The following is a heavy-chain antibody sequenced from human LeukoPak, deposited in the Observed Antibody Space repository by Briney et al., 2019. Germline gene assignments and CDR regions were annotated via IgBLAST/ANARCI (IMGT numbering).Heavy chain of an antibody. D-gene: IGHD3-16*02. CDR1: GYSFTSYW. J-gene: IGHJ4*02. CDR2: IYPRDSDI. Sequence: GESLKISCKGSGYSFTSYWTAWVRQMPEKGLEWMGIIYPRDSDIRYNPPFQGQVTISADKSISTAYLQWSSLKASDTAMYYCARMIGLGEVSPYFDYWGQGTLVTVSS. CDR3: ARMIGLGEVSPYFDY. V-gene: IGHV5-51*01.